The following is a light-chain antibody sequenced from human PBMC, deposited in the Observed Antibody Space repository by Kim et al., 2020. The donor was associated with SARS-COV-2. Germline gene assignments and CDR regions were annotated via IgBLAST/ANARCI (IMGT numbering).Light chain of an antibody. CDR3: QQSSGYPIT. CDR2: GTS. J-gene: IGKJ5*01. CDR1: QDIMSY. V-gene: IGKV1-9*01. Sequence: ASGGDTVTITCLASQDIMSYLAWYQQTPGKAPKLLIYGTSTLQNGVPSRVSGSGSETDFTLTISSLQPEDFATYYCQQSSGYPITFGQGTRLEIK.